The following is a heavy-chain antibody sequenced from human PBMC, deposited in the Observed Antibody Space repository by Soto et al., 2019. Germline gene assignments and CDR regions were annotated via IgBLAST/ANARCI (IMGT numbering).Heavy chain of an antibody. J-gene: IGHJ6*02. D-gene: IGHD6-13*01. CDR3: AREAAAGPGYYYYYGMDV. CDR1: GFTFSSYA. V-gene: IGHV3-30*01. Sequence: GSLRLSCAASGFTFSSYAMHWVRQAPGKGLEWVAVISYDGSNKYYADSVKGRFTISRDNSKNTLYLQMNSLRAEDTAVYYCAREAAAGPGYYYYYGMDVWGQGTTVTVSS. CDR2: ISYDGSNK.